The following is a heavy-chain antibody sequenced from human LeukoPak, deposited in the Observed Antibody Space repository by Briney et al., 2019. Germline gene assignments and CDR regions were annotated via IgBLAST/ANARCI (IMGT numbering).Heavy chain of an antibody. CDR3: AKDRFDWLLYNYFDY. Sequence: GRSLRLSCAASGFTFSSYSMHWVRQAPGKGLEWVAVISYDGSNKYYADSVKGRFTISRDNSKNTLYLQMNSLRAEDTAVYYCAKDRFDWLLYNYFDYWGQGTLVTVSS. V-gene: IGHV3-30*18. CDR2: ISYDGSNK. CDR1: GFTFSSYS. J-gene: IGHJ4*02. D-gene: IGHD3-9*01.